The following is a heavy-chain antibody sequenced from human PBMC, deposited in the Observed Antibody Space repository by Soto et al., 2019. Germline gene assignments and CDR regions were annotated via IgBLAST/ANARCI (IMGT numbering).Heavy chain of an antibody. Sequence: PETLSLTCTVSGGSISSYYWSWIRQPPGKGLEWIGYIYYSGSTNYNPSLKSRVTISVDTSKNQFSLKLSSVTAADTAVYYCARDPESSSWTPVWGQGTLVTVS. CDR2: IYYSGST. V-gene: IGHV4-59*01. CDR3: ARDPESSSWTPV. D-gene: IGHD6-13*01. CDR1: GGSISSYY. J-gene: IGHJ4*02.